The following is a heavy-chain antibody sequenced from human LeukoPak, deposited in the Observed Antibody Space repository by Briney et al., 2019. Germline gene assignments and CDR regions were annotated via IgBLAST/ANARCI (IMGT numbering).Heavy chain of an antibody. Sequence: GGSLRLSCAASGFTFSDYYMTWIRQAPGKGLEWVPYISSSSNNIHYANSVRGRFTMSRDNAKNSVYLQMNSLRAEDTAIYYCARAAGWFDPWGQGTLVTVSS. CDR1: GFTFSDYY. V-gene: IGHV3-11*01. J-gene: IGHJ5*02. CDR2: ISSSSNNI. CDR3: ARAAGWFDP.